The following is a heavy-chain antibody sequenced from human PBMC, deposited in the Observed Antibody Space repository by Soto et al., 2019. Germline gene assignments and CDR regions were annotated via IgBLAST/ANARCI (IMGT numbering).Heavy chain of an antibody. CDR2: INHSGST. D-gene: IGHD6-6*01. J-gene: IGHJ4*02. CDR1: GGSFSGYY. Sequence: QVQLQQWGAGLLKPSETLSLTCAVYGGSFSGYYWSWIRQPPGKGLEWIGEINHSGSTNYNPSLKSRVTISVDTSKNQFSLKLSSVTAADTAVYYCARGRNSSSSVIVTKTFDYWGQGTLVTVSS. CDR3: ARGRNSSSSVIVTKTFDY. V-gene: IGHV4-34*01.